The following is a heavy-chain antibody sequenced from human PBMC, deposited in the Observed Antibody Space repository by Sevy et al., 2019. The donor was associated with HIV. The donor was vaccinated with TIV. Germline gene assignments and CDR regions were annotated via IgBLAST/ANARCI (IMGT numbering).Heavy chain of an antibody. CDR2: INPKTGGT. Sequence: ASVKVSCKASGYTFTGYYVHWLRQAPGQGLEWMGWINPKTGGTYFANKFQDRVTMTTGTSITTAYLELSGLRFDDTAVYYCARMGDYFDTSGYYPLKYWGQGTLVTVSS. CDR3: ARMGDYFDTSGYYPLKY. CDR1: GYTFTGYY. V-gene: IGHV1-2*02. D-gene: IGHD3-22*01. J-gene: IGHJ4*02.